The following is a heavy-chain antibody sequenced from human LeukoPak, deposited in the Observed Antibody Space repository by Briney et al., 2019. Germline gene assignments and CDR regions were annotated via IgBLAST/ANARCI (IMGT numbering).Heavy chain of an antibody. CDR2: IYYSKNT. V-gene: IGHV4-39*01. D-gene: IGHD5-18*01. Sequence: PSETLSLTCTVSGGSITSYYWSWIRQPPGKGLEWIGSIYYSKNTYYNPSLKSRVTISADTSKNQFSLTLGSVSATDTAVYYCVSPRGFSYGYFDYWGQGTLVTVSS. J-gene: IGHJ4*02. CDR3: VSPRGFSYGYFDY. CDR1: GGSITSYY.